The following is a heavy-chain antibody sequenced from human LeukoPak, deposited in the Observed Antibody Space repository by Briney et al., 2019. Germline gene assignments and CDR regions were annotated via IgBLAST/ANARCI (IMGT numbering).Heavy chain of an antibody. CDR2: IYYSGST. Sequence: SETLSLTCTVSGGSINNYYWSWIRQPPGKGLEWIGYIYYSGSTNYNPSLKSRVTISVDTSRNQFSLKLSSVTAADTAVYYCARGRWMDVWGQGTTVTVSS. CDR3: ARGRWMDV. V-gene: IGHV4-59*12. CDR1: GGSINNYY. J-gene: IGHJ6*02.